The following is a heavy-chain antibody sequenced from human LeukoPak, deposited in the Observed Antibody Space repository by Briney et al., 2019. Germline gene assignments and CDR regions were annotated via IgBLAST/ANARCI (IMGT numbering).Heavy chain of an antibody. J-gene: IGHJ6*03. CDR2: IYYSGST. V-gene: IGHV4-59*01. D-gene: IGHD5-12*01. CDR3: ASSGSGYDYDNYYYYYYMDV. CDR1: GGSISSYY. Sequence: SETLSLTCTVSGGSISSYYWSWIRQPPGKGLEWIGYIYYSGSTNYNPSLKSRVTISVDTSKNQFSLKLSSVTAADTAVYYCASSGSGYDYDNYYYYYYMDVWGKGTTVTVSS.